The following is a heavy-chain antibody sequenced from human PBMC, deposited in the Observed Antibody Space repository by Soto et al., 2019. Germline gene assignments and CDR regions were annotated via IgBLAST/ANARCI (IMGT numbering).Heavy chain of an antibody. Sequence: ASVKVSCKSSGYTFTSYGFSWVRQAPGQGLEWVGWISANNGDTNSAEKFQGRLTLTTDTSTSTAYMDLRSLTSDDTAVYFCARDFRSTSRGASCIYFDLSGQRTLVTVYS. V-gene: IGHV1-18*01. CDR2: ISANNGDT. D-gene: IGHD2-15*01. CDR3: ARDFRSTSRGASCIYFDL. CDR1: GYTFTSYG. J-gene: IGHJ4*02.